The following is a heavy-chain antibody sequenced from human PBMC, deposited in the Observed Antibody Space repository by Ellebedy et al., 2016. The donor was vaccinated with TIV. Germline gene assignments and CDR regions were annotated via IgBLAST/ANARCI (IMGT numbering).Heavy chain of an antibody. V-gene: IGHV3-9*01. CDR3: ARHGNYYFDY. J-gene: IGHJ4*02. CDR2: ISWNSGSI. CDR1: GFTFDDYA. D-gene: IGHD1-7*01. Sequence: SLKISXAASGFTFDDYAMHWVRQAPGKGLEWVSGISWNSGSIGYADSVKGRFTISRDNAKNSLYLQLNSLRAEDTAVYYCARHGNYYFDYWGQGTLVTVSS.